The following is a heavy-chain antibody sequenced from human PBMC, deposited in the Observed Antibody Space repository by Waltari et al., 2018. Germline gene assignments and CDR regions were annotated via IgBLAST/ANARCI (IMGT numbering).Heavy chain of an antibody. Sequence: QAQLQQSGQGLVKPSQTLPLTRVISGDSVTIKTSSWNWIRQSPSRGLEWLGRTYYRSKWYNEYAVSVKSRITVNPDTSKNQFSLQLNSVIPDDTAVYYCARGTMRTWPYAFDIWGQGTTVTVSS. J-gene: IGHJ3*02. CDR3: ARGTMRTWPYAFDI. CDR2: TYYRSKWYN. D-gene: IGHD1-1*01. V-gene: IGHV6-1*01. CDR1: GDSVTIKTSS.